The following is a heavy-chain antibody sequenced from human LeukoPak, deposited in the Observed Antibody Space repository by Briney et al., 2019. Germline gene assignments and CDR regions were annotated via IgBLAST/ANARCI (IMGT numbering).Heavy chain of an antibody. D-gene: IGHD3-10*01. J-gene: IGHJ5*02. CDR2: IYTSGST. Sequence: PSETLSLTCTVSGGSISSGSYCWSWIRQPAGKGLEWIGRIYTSGSTNYNPSLKSRVTISVDTSKNQFSLKLSSVTAADTAVYYCAREVKGITMVRGALNWFAPWGQGTLVTVSS. CDR3: AREVKGITMVRGALNWFAP. CDR1: GGSISSGSYC. V-gene: IGHV4-61*02.